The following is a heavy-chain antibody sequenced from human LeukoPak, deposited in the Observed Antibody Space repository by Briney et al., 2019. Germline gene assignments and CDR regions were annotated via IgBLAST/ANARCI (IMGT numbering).Heavy chain of an antibody. Sequence: SVKVSCKASGGTFSSYAISWVRQAPGQGLEWMGGIIPIFGTANYAQKFQGRVTITADESTSTAYMELSSLRSEDTAVYYCSRDDADSSSSGKGFDYYYYMDVWGKGTTVTVSS. J-gene: IGHJ6*03. CDR3: SRDDADSSSSGKGFDYYYYMDV. CDR2: IIPIFGTA. CDR1: GGTFSSYA. D-gene: IGHD6-6*01. V-gene: IGHV1-69*13.